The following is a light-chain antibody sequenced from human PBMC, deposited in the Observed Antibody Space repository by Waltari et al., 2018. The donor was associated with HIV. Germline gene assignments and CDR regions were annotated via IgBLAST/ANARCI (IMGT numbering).Light chain of an antibody. V-gene: IGLV2-11*01. CDR1: SSDVGDYNY. CDR2: EVN. Sequence: QSALTQPRSVSGSPGQSVTISCTGTSSDVGDYNYLSWYQQHPGKAPKRMIFEVNKRPSGVPDRFSGSKSGNTASLTISGLQAEDEADYYCCSYADKYTWVFGGGTKLTVL. J-gene: IGLJ3*02. CDR3: CSYADKYTWV.